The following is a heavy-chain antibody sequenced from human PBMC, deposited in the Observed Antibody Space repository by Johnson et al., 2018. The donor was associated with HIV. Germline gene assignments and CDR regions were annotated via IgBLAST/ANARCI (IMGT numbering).Heavy chain of an antibody. CDR3: ARDYGQWLVPGAFDI. Sequence: QVQLVESGGGVVQPGRSLRLSCAASGYTFRSYGMDWVRQAPGKGLEWVAFTRYDGSNKYYADSVKGRFTISRDNSKNTLYLQMNSLRAEDTAVYYCARDYGQWLVPGAFDIWGQGTMVTVSS. D-gene: IGHD6-19*01. J-gene: IGHJ3*02. CDR2: TRYDGSNK. V-gene: IGHV3-30*02. CDR1: GYTFRSYG.